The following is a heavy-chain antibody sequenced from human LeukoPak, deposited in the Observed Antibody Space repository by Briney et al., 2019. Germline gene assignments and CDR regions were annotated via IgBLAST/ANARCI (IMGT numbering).Heavy chain of an antibody. CDR3: ARGGRWLAYFDY. J-gene: IGHJ4*02. V-gene: IGHV4-59*12. CDR1: GGSISSYY. CDR2: IYYSGST. D-gene: IGHD6-19*01. Sequence: SETLSLTCTVSGGSISSYYWSWIRQPPRKGLEWVGYIYYSGSTNYNRSLKSRVTISVDTSKNQFSLKLSSVTAADTAVYYCARGGRWLAYFDYWGQGTLVTVSS.